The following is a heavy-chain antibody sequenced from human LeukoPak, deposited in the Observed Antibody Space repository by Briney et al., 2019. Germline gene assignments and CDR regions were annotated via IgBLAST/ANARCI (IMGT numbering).Heavy chain of an antibody. V-gene: IGHV3-48*04. Sequence: PGGSLRLSCAASGFTFSSYSMNWVRQAPGKGLEWVSYISSSSSTIYYADSVKGRFTISRDNAKSSLYLQMNSLRAEDTAVYYCAPSDYGDYIGTDYWGQGTLVTVSS. CDR3: APSDYGDYIGTDY. D-gene: IGHD4-17*01. CDR2: ISSSSSTI. J-gene: IGHJ4*02. CDR1: GFTFSSYS.